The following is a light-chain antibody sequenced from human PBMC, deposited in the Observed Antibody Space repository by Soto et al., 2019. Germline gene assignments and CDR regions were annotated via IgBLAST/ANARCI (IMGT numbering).Light chain of an antibody. V-gene: IGLV2-11*01. Sequence: QSVLTQPRSVSGSPGQSVTISCTGTSSDVDGYNYVSWYQQHPGKAPKLMIYDVSKRPSGVPDRFSGSKSGNTASLTISGLQAEDEADYYCCSYAGSYTFDVVFGGGTKLTVL. CDR3: CSYAGSYTFDVV. J-gene: IGLJ2*01. CDR1: SSDVDGYNY. CDR2: DVS.